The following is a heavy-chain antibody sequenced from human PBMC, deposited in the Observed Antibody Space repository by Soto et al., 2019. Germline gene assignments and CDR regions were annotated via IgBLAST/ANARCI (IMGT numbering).Heavy chain of an antibody. CDR1: GFTFGSSA. J-gene: IGHJ4*02. CDR2: IVVASGYP. CDR3: AADIIGVAGDFDH. D-gene: IGHD6-19*01. Sequence: LVQSGPEVKKPGTSVKVSCKTSGFTFGSSAVQWVRQVRGQRLEWIGWIVVASGYPNVAQKFQDRVSLTRDLSTNTAFMELRSLTSDYSAMYYCAADIIGVAGDFDHWGQGTLVSLAS. V-gene: IGHV1-58*01.